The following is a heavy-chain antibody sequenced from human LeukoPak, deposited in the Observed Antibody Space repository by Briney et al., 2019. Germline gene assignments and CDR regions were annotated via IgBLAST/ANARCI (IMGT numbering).Heavy chain of an antibody. CDR2: INPNSGGT. V-gene: IGHV1-2*02. D-gene: IGHD3-10*01. Sequence: GASEKVSCKASGYTFTGYYMHWVRQAPGQGLEWMGWINPNSGGTNYAQKFQGRVTMTRDTSISTAYMELSRLRSDDTAVYYCARDLSITMVRGVIRSPDDAFDIWGQGTMVTVSS. CDR3: ARDLSITMVRGVIRSPDDAFDI. J-gene: IGHJ3*02. CDR1: GYTFTGYY.